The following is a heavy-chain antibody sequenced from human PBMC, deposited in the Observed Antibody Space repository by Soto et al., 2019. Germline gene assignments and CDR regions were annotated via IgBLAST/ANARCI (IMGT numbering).Heavy chain of an antibody. CDR2: ISGSGGST. V-gene: IGHV3-23*01. CDR3: EKLVRGSAEVYGMDV. D-gene: IGHD3-10*01. Sequence: EVQLLESGGGLVQPGGSLRLSCAASGFTFSSYAMSWVRQAPGKGLEWVSAISGSGGSTYYADSVKGRFTISRDNSANTRYLQMNSVRAEDTAVYYCEKLVRGSAEVYGMDVWGQGTTVTVCS. J-gene: IGHJ6*02. CDR1: GFTFSSYA.